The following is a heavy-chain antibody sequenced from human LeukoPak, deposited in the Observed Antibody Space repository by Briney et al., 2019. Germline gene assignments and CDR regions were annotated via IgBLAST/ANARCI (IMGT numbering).Heavy chain of an antibody. Sequence: ASVKVSCKASGYTFTSYDINWVRQATGQGLEWMGWMNPNSGNTGYAQKFQGRVTMTRNTSISTAYMELSSLRSEDTAVYYCARDRGPSYCSSTTCRTLDWWGQGTLVTVSS. CDR1: GYTFTSYD. CDR2: MNPNSGNT. CDR3: ARDRGPSYCSSTTCRTLDW. D-gene: IGHD2-2*01. J-gene: IGHJ4*02. V-gene: IGHV1-8*01.